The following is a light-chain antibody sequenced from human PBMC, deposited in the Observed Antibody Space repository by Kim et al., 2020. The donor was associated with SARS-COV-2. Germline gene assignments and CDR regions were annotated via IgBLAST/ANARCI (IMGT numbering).Light chain of an antibody. CDR2: AAY. CDR1: PSVQSHL. Sequence: PGDRATLPFRAHPSVQSHLLAWYQQSPGQPPRLLIYAAYNRANGLPVRLSGSGSGTDFTLNISRLEPEDFAVYSCQQFGRSPLHRFGPGTKLEI. J-gene: IGKJ2*03. V-gene: IGKV3-20*01. CDR3: QQFGRSPLHR.